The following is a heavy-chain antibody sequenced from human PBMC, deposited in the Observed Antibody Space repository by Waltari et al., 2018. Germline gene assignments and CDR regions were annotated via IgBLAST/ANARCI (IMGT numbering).Heavy chain of an antibody. Sequence: EVQLVQSGAEVKKPGESLQISCKGSGYSFTSYWIGWVRQMPGKGLEWMGIIYPGDSDTRYSPSFQGQVTIAADKSISTAYLQWSSLKASDTAMYYCARHVGCTNGVCLEYFQHWGQGTLVTVSS. CDR3: ARHVGCTNGVCLEYFQH. J-gene: IGHJ1*01. CDR1: GYSFTSYW. V-gene: IGHV5-51*01. CDR2: IYPGDSDT. D-gene: IGHD2-8*01.